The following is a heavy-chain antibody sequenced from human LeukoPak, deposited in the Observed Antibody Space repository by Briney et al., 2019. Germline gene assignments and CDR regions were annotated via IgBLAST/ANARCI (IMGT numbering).Heavy chain of an antibody. V-gene: IGHV1-8*01. CDR2: MNPNNGNT. D-gene: IGHD6-19*01. CDR3: ARRLVGVDY. J-gene: IGHJ4*02. Sequence: ASVQVSCKASGYTFTSYDIDWVRQATGQGLEWMGWMNPNNGNTGYAQKFQGRVTMTRNTSISTAYMELSSLRSEDTAVYYCARRLVGVDYWGQGTLVTVSS. CDR1: GYTFTSYD.